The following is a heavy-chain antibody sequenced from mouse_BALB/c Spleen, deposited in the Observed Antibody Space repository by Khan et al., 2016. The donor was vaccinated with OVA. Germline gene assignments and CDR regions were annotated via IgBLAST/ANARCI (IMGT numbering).Heavy chain of an antibody. CDR3: ARGGITTGYFDY. J-gene: IGHJ2*01. V-gene: IGHV1-87*01. Sequence: VQLQQSGTELARPGASVKLSCKASGYTFTSYWMQWVKQRPGQGLEWIGAVYPGDGNTRYTQKFKGKATLTADKSSSTAYIQLSSLESEDSAFYYGARGGITTGYFDYWGQGTTLTVSS. CDR1: GYTFTSYW. CDR2: VYPGDGNT. D-gene: IGHD1-1*01.